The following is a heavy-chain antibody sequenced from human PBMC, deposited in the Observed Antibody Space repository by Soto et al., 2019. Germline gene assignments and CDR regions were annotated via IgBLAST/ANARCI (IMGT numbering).Heavy chain of an antibody. CDR2: IYPGDSDT. D-gene: IGHD2-2*01. V-gene: IGHV5-51*01. CDR3: ARSGKYCSSTSCYLGVNYYYYGMDV. Sequence: GESLKIFCRGSVYSFTIYYIGGVRQMPGKGLEGGGVIYPGDSDTRYSPSFQGQVTISADKSISTAYLQWSSLKASDTAMYYCARSGKYCSSTSCYLGVNYYYYGMDVWGQGTTVTVSS. J-gene: IGHJ6*02. CDR1: VYSFTIYY.